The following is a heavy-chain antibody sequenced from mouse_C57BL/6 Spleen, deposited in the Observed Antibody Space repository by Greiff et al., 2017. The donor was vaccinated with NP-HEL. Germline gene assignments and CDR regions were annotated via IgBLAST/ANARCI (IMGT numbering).Heavy chain of an antibody. CDR2: IRNKANGYTT. CDR1: GFTFTDYY. Sequence: DVHLVESGGGLVQPGGSLSLSCAASGFTFTDYYMSWVRQPPGKALEWLGFIRNKANGYTTEYSASVKGRFTISRDNSQSILYLQMNALRAEDSATYYCARLTTVVERYFDVWGTGTTVTVSS. J-gene: IGHJ1*03. D-gene: IGHD1-1*01. V-gene: IGHV7-3*01. CDR3: ARLTTVVERYFDV.